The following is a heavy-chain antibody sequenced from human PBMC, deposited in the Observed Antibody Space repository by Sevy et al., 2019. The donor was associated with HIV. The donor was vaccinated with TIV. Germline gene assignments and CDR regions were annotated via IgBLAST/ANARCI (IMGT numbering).Heavy chain of an antibody. D-gene: IGHD2-21*01. J-gene: IGHJ3*01. V-gene: IGHV3-23*01. CDR1: EITLSNYA. Sequence: GVSLRLSCAASEITLSNYAMNWVRQAPGRGLEWVSAISGSGGSTYYADSVKGRFTISRDNSKNTLSLQMHSLRVEDTAVYYCAEDRAVLLGDAFDLRGQGTMVTVSS. CDR3: AEDRAVLLGDAFDL. CDR2: ISGSGGST.